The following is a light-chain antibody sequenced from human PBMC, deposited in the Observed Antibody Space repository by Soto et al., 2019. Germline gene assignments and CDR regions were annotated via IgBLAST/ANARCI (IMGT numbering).Light chain of an antibody. V-gene: IGKV1-27*01. Sequence: HSPSSRSAFVGDRVTITCRASQGIDNFLAWYQKKPGKIPKLLIYAASTLQSGVPSRFSGSGSGTDFILTISRLQTEDVATYYCQKCKTAPFTFGGGTKVDIK. CDR1: QGIDNF. CDR2: AAS. CDR3: QKCKTAPFT. J-gene: IGKJ4*01.